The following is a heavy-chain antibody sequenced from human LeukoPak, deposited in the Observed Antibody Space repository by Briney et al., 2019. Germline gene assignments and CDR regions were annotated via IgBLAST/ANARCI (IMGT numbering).Heavy chain of an antibody. J-gene: IGHJ6*02. CDR3: ARGGDCEPNYYYYGMDV. Sequence: ASVKVSCKASGGTFSSYAISWVRQAPGQGLEWMGGIIPIFGTANYAQKFQGRVTITADESTSTAYMELSSLRSEDTAVYYCARGGDCEPNYYYYGMDVWGQGTTVTVSS. CDR2: IIPIFGTA. D-gene: IGHD2-21*01. V-gene: IGHV1-69*01. CDR1: GGTFSSYA.